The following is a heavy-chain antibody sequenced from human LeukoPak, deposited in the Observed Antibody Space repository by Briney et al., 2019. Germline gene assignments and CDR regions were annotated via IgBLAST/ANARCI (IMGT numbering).Heavy chain of an antibody. CDR2: ISWNSGSI. D-gene: IGHD3-10*01. Sequence: GGSLRLSCAASGFTFDDYAMNWVRQAPGKGLEWVSGISWNSGSIGYADSVKGRFTISRDNAKNSLYLQMNSLRAEDTAVYYCAKEGYYGSGSFPDSWGQGTLVTVSS. CDR1: GFTFDDYA. J-gene: IGHJ4*02. V-gene: IGHV3-9*01. CDR3: AKEGYYGSGSFPDS.